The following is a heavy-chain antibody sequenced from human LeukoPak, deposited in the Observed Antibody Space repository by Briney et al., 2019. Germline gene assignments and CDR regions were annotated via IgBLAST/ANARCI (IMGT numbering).Heavy chain of an antibody. CDR2: ISGSGGST. CDR1: GFTFSSYA. CDR3: AKGSVAGTGTGIDY. V-gene: IGHV3-23*01. Sequence: GGSLRLSYAASGFTFSSYAMSWVRQAPGKGLEWVSAISGSGGSTYYADSVKGRFTISRDNSKNTLYLQMNSLRAEDTAVYYCAKGSVAGTGTGIDYWGQGTLVTVSS. D-gene: IGHD6-19*01. J-gene: IGHJ4*02.